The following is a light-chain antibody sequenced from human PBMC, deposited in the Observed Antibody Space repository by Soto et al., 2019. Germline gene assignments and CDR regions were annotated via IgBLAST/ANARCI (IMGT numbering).Light chain of an antibody. V-gene: IGLV2-14*01. J-gene: IGLJ1*01. CDR3: SSHAGYSALYV. Sequence: QSALAQPASVSGSPGQSITISCTGTSSDIGAYDYVSWYQQYPGRVPKLLIHEVTNRPSGVSDRFSGSNSGNTASLTISGLQTEDEADYYCSSHAGYSALYVFGTGPKVTVL. CDR2: EVT. CDR1: SSDIGAYDY.